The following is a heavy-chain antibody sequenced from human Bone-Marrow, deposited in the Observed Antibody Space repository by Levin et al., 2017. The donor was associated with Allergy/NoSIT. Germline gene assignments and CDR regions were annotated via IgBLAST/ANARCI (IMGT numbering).Heavy chain of an antibody. Sequence: SVKVSCKASGGTFSSYAISWVRQAPGQGLEWMGGIIPIFGTANYAQKFQGRVTITADESTSTAYMELSSLRSEDTAVYYCARPPYDSSGYYSKTEYYYYDYGMDVWGQGTTVTVSS. CDR1: GGTFSSYA. J-gene: IGHJ6*02. D-gene: IGHD3-22*01. CDR2: IIPIFGTA. CDR3: ARPPYDSSGYYSKTEYYYYDYGMDV. V-gene: IGHV1-69*13.